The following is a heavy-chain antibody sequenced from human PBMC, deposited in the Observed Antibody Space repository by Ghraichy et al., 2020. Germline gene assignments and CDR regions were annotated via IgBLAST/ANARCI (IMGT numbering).Heavy chain of an antibody. J-gene: IGHJ4*02. D-gene: IGHD3-22*01. V-gene: IGHV3-48*03. CDR3: ARQLTSFYAGSGRFDY. CDR1: GITFSSYE. CDR2: ISSSGNTI. Sequence: GGSLRLSCVASGITFSSYEMNWVRQAPGKGLEWISSISSSGNTIYYADSVKGRFTISRDNARNSLFLQMNSLRAEDTALYYCARQLTSFYAGSGRFDYWGQGTLVTVSS.